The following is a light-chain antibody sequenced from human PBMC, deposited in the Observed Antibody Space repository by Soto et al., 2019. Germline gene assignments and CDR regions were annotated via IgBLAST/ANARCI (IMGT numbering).Light chain of an antibody. J-gene: IGLJ1*01. V-gene: IGLV2-23*01. Sequence: QSALTQPASVSGSPGQSITISCTGTTSDVGSYNLVSWYQQHPGKAPKYMIYEGSKRHSGVSNRVSGSKCGNTASLTISGLQAEDEADYYCCSYGGSSTYVFGTGTKLTVL. CDR3: CSYGGSSTYV. CDR2: EGS. CDR1: TSDVGSYNL.